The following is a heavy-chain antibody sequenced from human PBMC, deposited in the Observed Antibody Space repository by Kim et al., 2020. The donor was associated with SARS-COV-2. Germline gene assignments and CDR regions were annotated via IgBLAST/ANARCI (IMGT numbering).Heavy chain of an antibody. V-gene: IGHV4-34*01. CDR2: INHSGST. J-gene: IGHJ4*02. CDR1: GGSFSGYY. Sequence: SETLSLTCAVYGGSFSGYYWSWIRQPPGKGLEWIGEINHSGSTNYNPSLKSRVTISVDTSKNQFSLKLSSVTAADTAVYYCARGAYCSSTSCYNPLHYWGQGTLGTVSS. CDR3: ARGAYCSSTSCYNPLHY. D-gene: IGHD2-2*02.